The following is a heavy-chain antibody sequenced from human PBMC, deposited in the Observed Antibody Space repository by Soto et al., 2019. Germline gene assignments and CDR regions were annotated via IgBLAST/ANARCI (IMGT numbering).Heavy chain of an antibody. V-gene: IGHV3-21*01. J-gene: IGHJ4*02. D-gene: IGHD3-22*01. CDR2: ISSSSSYI. CDR3: ARASYYYDGSGYHGY. Sequence: EVQLVESGGGLVKPGGSLRLSCAASGFTFSSYSMNWVRQAPGKGLEWVSSISSSSSYIYYADSVKGRFTISRDNAKNSLYLQMNSLRAEDTAVYYCARASYYYDGSGYHGYWGQRTLVTVSS. CDR1: GFTFSSYS.